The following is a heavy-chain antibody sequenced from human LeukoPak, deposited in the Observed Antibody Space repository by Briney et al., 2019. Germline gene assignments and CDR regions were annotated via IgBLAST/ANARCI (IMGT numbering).Heavy chain of an antibody. D-gene: IGHD1-26*01. V-gene: IGHV4-39*07. CDR2: IYYSGST. Sequence: SETLSLTCTVSGGSISSSSYYWGWIRQPPGKGLEWIGSIYYSGSTYYNPSLKSRVTISVDTSNNQFSLKLSSVTAADTAVYYCARDLGGRVGATAGYWSQGTLVTVSS. CDR1: GGSISSSSYY. J-gene: IGHJ4*02. CDR3: ARDLGGRVGATAGY.